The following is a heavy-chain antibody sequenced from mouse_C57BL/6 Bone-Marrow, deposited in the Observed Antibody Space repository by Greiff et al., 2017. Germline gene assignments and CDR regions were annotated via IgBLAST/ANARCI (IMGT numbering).Heavy chain of an antibody. V-gene: IGHV5-16*01. J-gene: IGHJ2*01. Sequence: EVKLMESEGGLVQPGSSMKLSCTASGFTFSDYYMAWVRQVPEKGLEWVANINYDGSSTYYLDSLKSRFIISRDNAKNILYLQMSSLKSEDTATYYCARGLESFDYWGQGTTLTVSS. CDR3: ARGLESFDY. CDR1: GFTFSDYY. CDR2: INYDGSST.